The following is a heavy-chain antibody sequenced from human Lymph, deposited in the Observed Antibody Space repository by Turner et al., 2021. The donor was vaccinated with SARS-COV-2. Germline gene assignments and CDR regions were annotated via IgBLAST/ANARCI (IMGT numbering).Heavy chain of an antibody. D-gene: IGHD2-21*02. CDR1: GFTFSSYS. Sequence: EVQLVEYGGGLVKPGGSLRLSCAASGFTFSSYSMNLIRQAPGKGLEWFSSITFTSSYIYYADSVKGRFTISRDNAKNSLYLQMNILRAEDTAVYYCARGPPDFPYYFDYWGQGTLVTVSS. CDR3: ARGPPDFPYYFDY. J-gene: IGHJ4*02. CDR2: ITFTSSYI. V-gene: IGHV3-21*01.